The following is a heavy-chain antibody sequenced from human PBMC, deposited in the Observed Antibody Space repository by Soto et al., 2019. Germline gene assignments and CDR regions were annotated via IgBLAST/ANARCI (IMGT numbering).Heavy chain of an antibody. Sequence: PGGSLRLSCAASGFTFSNYGIDWVRQAPGKGLEWIAYISPTTYNIFYADSVRGRFIISRDNVKDSLYLQMNSLRDDDTAVYYCARHRRAYFNDYWGQGTLVTVSS. D-gene: IGHD1-26*01. CDR2: ISPTTYNI. J-gene: IGHJ4*02. CDR1: GFTFSNYG. V-gene: IGHV3-48*02. CDR3: ARHRRAYFNDY.